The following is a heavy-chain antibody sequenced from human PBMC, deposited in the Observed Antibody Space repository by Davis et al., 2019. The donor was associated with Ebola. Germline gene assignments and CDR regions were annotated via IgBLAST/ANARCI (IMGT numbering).Heavy chain of an antibody. Sequence: GGSLRLSCAASGFSFDDFGLSWVRQAPGKGLEWVSGINWNGDTTSYADSVKGRLTISRDNAKNSLYLQMNSLRVEDTALYYCARMYSGSPEGGDYWGQGTLVIVSS. D-gene: IGHD1-26*01. CDR2: INWNGDTT. V-gene: IGHV3-20*04. CDR3: ARMYSGSPEGGDY. CDR1: GFSFDDFG. J-gene: IGHJ4*02.